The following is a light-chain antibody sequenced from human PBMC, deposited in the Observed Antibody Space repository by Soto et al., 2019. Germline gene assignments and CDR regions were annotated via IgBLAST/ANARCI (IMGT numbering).Light chain of an antibody. V-gene: IGLV4-60*02. CDR1: SGHSNHI. J-gene: IGLJ3*02. CDR3: ETWDSNTWV. CDR2: LESTGSY. Sequence: QLVLTQSSSASASLGSSVKLTCTLNSGHSNHIIAWHQQQPGKAPRYLMKLESTGSYKKGSGVPDRFSGSSSGADRYLTISNLQFEDEADYYCETWDSNTWVLGGGTKLTVL.